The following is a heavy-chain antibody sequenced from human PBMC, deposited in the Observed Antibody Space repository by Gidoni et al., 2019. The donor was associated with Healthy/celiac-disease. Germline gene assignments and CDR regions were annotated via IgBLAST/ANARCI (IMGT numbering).Heavy chain of an antibody. V-gene: IGHV1-69*01. CDR3: ARDEYYDFWSGPGRGYYYGMDV. D-gene: IGHD3-3*01. CDR2: IIPIFGTA. Sequence: QVQLVQSGAEVKKPGSSVKVSCKASGGTFSSYAISWVRQAPGQGLEWMGGIIPIFGTANYAQKFQGRVTITADESTSTAYMELSSLRSEDTAVYYCARDEYYDFWSGPGRGYYYGMDVWGQGTTVTVSS. CDR1: GGTFSSYA. J-gene: IGHJ6*02.